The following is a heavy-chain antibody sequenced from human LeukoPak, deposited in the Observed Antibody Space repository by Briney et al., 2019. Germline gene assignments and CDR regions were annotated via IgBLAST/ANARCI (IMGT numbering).Heavy chain of an antibody. CDR3: AKTDWIIVTSTYYYYMDV. D-gene: IGHD5-12*01. J-gene: IGHJ6*03. CDR2: NSGGGGST. Sequence: GGSLRLSCAASGFTFSTFAMSWVRQAPGKGLEWVSANSGGGGSTYYADSVKGRFTISRDNSKNTLYLQMNSLRAEDTAVYYCAKTDWIIVTSTYYYYMDVWGKGTTVTVSS. CDR1: GFTFSTFA. V-gene: IGHV3-23*01.